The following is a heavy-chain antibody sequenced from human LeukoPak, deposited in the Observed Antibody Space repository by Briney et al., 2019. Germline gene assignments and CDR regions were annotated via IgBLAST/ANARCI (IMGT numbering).Heavy chain of an antibody. CDR3: ARAGGSSSSDAYWYLDL. Sequence: ASVKVSCKASGYTFTSYDINWVRQATGQGLEWMGWMNPNSGNTGYAQKFQGRVTITRNTSISTAYMELSSLRSEDTAVYYCARAGGSSSSDAYWYLDLWGRGTLVTVSS. J-gene: IGHJ2*01. D-gene: IGHD6-6*01. CDR2: MNPNSGNT. CDR1: GYTFTSYD. V-gene: IGHV1-8*03.